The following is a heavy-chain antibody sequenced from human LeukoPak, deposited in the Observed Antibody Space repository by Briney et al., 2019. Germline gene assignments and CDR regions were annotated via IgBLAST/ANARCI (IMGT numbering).Heavy chain of an antibody. CDR2: ISSSRYI. V-gene: IGHV3-21*01. CDR3: ASGEPYYDSSGYYSRPG. D-gene: IGHD3-22*01. J-gene: IGHJ4*02. CDR1: GXTFTTYS. Sequence: GGSLRLSCAASGXTFTTYSVNWVPRAPGKGREWVSSISSSRYISYADSVKGRFTISRDNAKSSLYLQMNSLRAEDTAVYYCASGEPYYDSSGYYSRPGWGQGTLVTVSS.